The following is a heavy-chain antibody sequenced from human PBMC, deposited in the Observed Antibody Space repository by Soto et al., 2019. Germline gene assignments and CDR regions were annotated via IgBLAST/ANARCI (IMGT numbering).Heavy chain of an antibody. CDR2: ISGSSGNA. V-gene: IGHV1-18*01. Sequence: ASVKVSCKPSGYTFTKYGVGWVRQAPGQGLEWMGWISGSSGNANYAEKVQGRITLTTDTSTSTAYIELRSLRSDDTAVYYCAREMAGLGGEYDYWG. J-gene: IGHJ4*01. CDR1: GYTFTKYG. CDR3: AREMAGLGGEYDY. D-gene: IGHD3-16*01.